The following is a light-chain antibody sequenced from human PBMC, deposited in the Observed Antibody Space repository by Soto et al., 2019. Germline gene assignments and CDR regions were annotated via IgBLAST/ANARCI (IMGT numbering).Light chain of an antibody. CDR2: VTSDGSH. J-gene: IGLJ3*02. CDR3: QTWDTGSLV. CDR1: SGHNSYA. Sequence: QAVVTQSPSASASLGASVKLTCTLTSGHNSYATAWHQQQPEKGPRYLMKVTSDGSHTKGDGLPDRFSGSSSGAERYLSISSLQSEDEADYYCQTWDTGSLVFGGGTKVTVL. V-gene: IGLV4-69*01.